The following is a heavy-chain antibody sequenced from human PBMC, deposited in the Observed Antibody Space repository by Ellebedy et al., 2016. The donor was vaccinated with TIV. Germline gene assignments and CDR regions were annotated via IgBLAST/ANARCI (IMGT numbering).Heavy chain of an antibody. CDR1: IASFSGYY. CDR2: INHRGAT. D-gene: IGHD3-10*01. J-gene: IGHJ4*02. V-gene: IGHV4-34*01. Sequence: SETLSLTXEVDIASFSGYYWAWVRQPPGKGLEWIGDINHRGATKYISSLKSRVTISLDTSKKQFSLNITSVTAADTAFYYCARGSLVRGLAGWGQGTLVTVSS. CDR3: ARGSLVRGLAG.